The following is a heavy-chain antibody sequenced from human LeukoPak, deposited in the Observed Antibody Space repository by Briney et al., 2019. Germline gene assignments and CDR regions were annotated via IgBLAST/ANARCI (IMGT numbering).Heavy chain of an antibody. CDR2: IYYSGST. D-gene: IGHD3-10*01. Sequence: SETLSLTCTVSGGSISSYYWSWIRQPPGKGVEWIGYIYYSGSTNYNPSLKSRVTISVDTSKNQFSLKLSSVTAADTAVYYCAREGSGMAQVGAFDIWGQGTMVTVSS. J-gene: IGHJ3*02. CDR3: AREGSGMAQVGAFDI. V-gene: IGHV4-59*01. CDR1: GGSISSYY.